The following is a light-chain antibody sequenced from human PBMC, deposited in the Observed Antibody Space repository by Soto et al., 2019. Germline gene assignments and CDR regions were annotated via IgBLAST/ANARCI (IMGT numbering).Light chain of an antibody. Sequence: SVLTQPRSVSGSPGQSVTISCTGTSSVVGRYDYVSWYQQHPGKAPKLIIYDVTERPAGVPDRFSGSKSGNTASLTISGLQAEDEADYSCCSFAGSFSYVFGGGTKVTVL. CDR2: DVT. J-gene: IGLJ1*01. V-gene: IGLV2-11*01. CDR1: SSVVGRYDY. CDR3: CSFAGSFSYV.